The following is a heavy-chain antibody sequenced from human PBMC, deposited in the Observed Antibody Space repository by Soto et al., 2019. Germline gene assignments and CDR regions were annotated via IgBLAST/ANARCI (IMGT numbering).Heavy chain of an antibody. J-gene: IGHJ4*02. CDR3: ARDRDWAFDY. D-gene: IGHD3-9*01. V-gene: IGHV3-48*04. CDR1: GFTFSSYS. Sequence: EVQLVESGGGSVQPGGSLRLSCVASGFTFSSYSMVWVRQAPGQGLEWISYIFVTSTTIHYADSVRGRFTVSRDNAQNSVFLLMNSLRAEDTAVYYCARDRDWAFDYWGRGTLVTVSS. CDR2: IFVTSTTI.